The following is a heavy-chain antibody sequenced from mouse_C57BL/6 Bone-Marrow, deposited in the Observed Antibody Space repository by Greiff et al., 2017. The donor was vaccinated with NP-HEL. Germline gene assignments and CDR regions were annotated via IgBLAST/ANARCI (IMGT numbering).Heavy chain of an antibody. CDR3: ARDALYYYGSSDWYFDV. CDR1: GFTFSDFY. CDR2: SRNKANDYTT. J-gene: IGHJ1*03. D-gene: IGHD1-1*01. V-gene: IGHV7-1*01. Sequence: EVKVVESGGGLVQPGRSLRLSCATSGFTFSDFYMEWVRQAPGKGLEWIAASRNKANDYTTEYSASVKGRFTVSRDTSQSILHLQMIALRAEATAIYYCARDALYYYGSSDWYFDVWGTGTTVTVSS.